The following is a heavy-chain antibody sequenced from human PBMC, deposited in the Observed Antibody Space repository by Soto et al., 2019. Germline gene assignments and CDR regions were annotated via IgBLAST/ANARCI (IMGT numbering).Heavy chain of an antibody. D-gene: IGHD1-26*01. CDR3: ARGWALGELLPGAFDY. CDR2: IRNKANNYAT. Sequence: EVQLVESGGGLVQPGGSLRLSCAASGFTFRDHYMDWVRQAPGKGLEWVGRIRNKANNYATEYAASVKDRFTISRDDSKTSLYLQMNSLKPEDTAVYYCARGWALGELLPGAFDYWGQGILVTVSS. J-gene: IGHJ4*02. V-gene: IGHV3-72*01. CDR1: GFTFRDHY.